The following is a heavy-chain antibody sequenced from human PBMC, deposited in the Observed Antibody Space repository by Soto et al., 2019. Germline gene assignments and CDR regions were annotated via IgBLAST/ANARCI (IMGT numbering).Heavy chain of an antibody. V-gene: IGHV4-34*01. J-gene: IGHJ6*02. Sequence: SETLSVTCAVDGGYFIGYYLSWIRQPPGKGLEWIGEINHSGSTNYNPSLKSRVTISVDTSKNQFSLKLSSVTAADTAVYYCARDRLRGNYYYYGMDVWGQGTTVTVSS. D-gene: IGHD3-16*01. CDR2: INHSGST. CDR1: GGYFIGYY. CDR3: ARDRLRGNYYYYGMDV.